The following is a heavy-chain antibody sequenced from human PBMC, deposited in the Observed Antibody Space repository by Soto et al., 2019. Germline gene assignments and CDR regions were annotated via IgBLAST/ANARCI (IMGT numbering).Heavy chain of an antibody. D-gene: IGHD5-12*01. Sequence: QVQLQESGPGLVKPSETLSLTCTVSGGSISSYYWSWIRQPPGKGLEWIGYIYYSGSTNYNPSLRSRVTISVDTSKNQFSLKLSSVTAADTAVYCCARPYGGNLDYWGQGTLVTVSS. CDR2: IYYSGST. V-gene: IGHV4-59*08. CDR3: ARPYGGNLDY. J-gene: IGHJ4*02. CDR1: GGSISSYY.